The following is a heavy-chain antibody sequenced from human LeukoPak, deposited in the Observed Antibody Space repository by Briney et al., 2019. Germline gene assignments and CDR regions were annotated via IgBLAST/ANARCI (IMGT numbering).Heavy chain of an antibody. J-gene: IGHJ4*02. D-gene: IGHD3-9*01. V-gene: IGHV1-69*06. Sequence: ASVKVSCKASGGTFSSYAISWVRQAPGQGLEWMGGIIPIFGTANYAQKFQGRVTITADKSTSTAYMELSSLRSEDTAVYYCARDPHYDILTGYYKGGFDYWGQGTLVTVSS. CDR1: GGTFSSYA. CDR2: IIPIFGTA. CDR3: ARDPHYDILTGYYKGGFDY.